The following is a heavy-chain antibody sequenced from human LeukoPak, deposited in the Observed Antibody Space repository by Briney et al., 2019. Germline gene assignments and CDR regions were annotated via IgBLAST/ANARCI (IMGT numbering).Heavy chain of an antibody. CDR2: IDPSDSYT. J-gene: IGHJ5*02. CDR3: ATYYGSGKSWFDP. Sequence: GESLRISCKGSRYSFTSYWISWVRQMPGKGLEWMGRIDPSDSYTNYSPAFQGHVTISVAKSISTAYLQWNSLKASDTAMYYCATYYGSGKSWFDPWGQGTLVTVSS. V-gene: IGHV5-10-1*01. CDR1: RYSFTSYW. D-gene: IGHD3-10*01.